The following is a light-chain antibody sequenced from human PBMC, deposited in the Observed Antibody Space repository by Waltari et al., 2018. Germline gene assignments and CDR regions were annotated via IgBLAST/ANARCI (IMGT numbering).Light chain of an antibody. CDR3: QVWDSSSDHRV. CDR2: DDS. V-gene: IGLV3-21*03. J-gene: IGLJ2*01. Sequence: SYVVTQPPSVSVAPGKTARITCAGNNIGNQNVHWSQQKPGPAPVLGVYDDSDRPSGIPERFSGSNSGNTATLTINRAEAGDEADYHCQVWDSSSDHRVFGGGTKLTVL. CDR1: NIGNQN.